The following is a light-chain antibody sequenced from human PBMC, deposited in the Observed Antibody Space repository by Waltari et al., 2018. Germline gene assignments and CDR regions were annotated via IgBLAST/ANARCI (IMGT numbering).Light chain of an antibody. CDR3: AAWDDSLNGRSV. CDR1: SSNVGSNY. Sequence: QSVLTQPPSASGTPGQRVTISCSGSSSNVGSNYVNWYQQLPGTAPKLLIYSNKRRPSGVPGRFSGSKSGTSASLDISGLQAEDEADYYCAAWDDSLNGRSVFGSGTKVTVL. J-gene: IGLJ1*01. V-gene: IGLV1-44*01. CDR2: SNK.